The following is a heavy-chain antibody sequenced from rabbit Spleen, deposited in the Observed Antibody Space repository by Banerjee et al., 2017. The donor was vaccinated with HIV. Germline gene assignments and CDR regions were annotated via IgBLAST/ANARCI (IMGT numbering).Heavy chain of an antibody. D-gene: IGHD6-1*01. J-gene: IGHJ4*01. V-gene: IGHV1S47*01. CDR2: ISTGSGST. CDR3: ARLFAYAGYAGFGYATLDYFNL. CDR1: GFSLSNAY. Sequence: QEKLGESGGGLVKPEGPLTLTCKASGFSLSNAYYLAWVPRAPGKRPEGIACISTGSGSTYYASWAKGRFTISRSTSLNTVTLQVTSLTDADTATYFCARLFAYAGYAGFGYATLDYFNLWGPGTLVTVS.